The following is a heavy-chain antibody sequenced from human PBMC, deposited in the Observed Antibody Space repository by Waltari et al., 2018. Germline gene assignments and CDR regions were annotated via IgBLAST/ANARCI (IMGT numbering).Heavy chain of an antibody. CDR3: ARHLSYDSSGYYYSD. CDR1: GGSISSSSYY. Sequence: QLQLQESGPGLVKPSETLSLTCTVSGGSISSSSYYWGWLRQPPGKGLEWIGSIYYSGSTYYNPSLKSRVTISVDTSKNQFSLKLSSVTAADTAVYYCARHLSYDSSGYYYSDWGQGTLVTVSS. D-gene: IGHD3-22*01. CDR2: IYYSGST. J-gene: IGHJ4*02. V-gene: IGHV4-39*07.